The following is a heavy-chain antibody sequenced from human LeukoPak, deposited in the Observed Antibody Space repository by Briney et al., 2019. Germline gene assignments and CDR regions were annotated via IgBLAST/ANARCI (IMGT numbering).Heavy chain of an antibody. Sequence: GGSLRLSCAASGFTFSSYAMSWVRQAPGKGLEWVSAISGSGGSTYYADSVKGRFTISRDNSKNTLYPQMNSLRAEDTAVYYCAKDRSPYSYYDSSGNLDYWGQGTLVTVSS. D-gene: IGHD3-22*01. J-gene: IGHJ4*02. CDR3: AKDRSPYSYYDSSGNLDY. CDR2: ISGSGGST. V-gene: IGHV3-23*01. CDR1: GFTFSSYA.